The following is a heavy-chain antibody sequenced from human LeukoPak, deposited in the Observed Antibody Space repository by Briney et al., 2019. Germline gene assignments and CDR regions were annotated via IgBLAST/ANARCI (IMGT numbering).Heavy chain of an antibody. CDR1: GGSMSSINYY. Sequence: SETLSLTCTVSGGSMSSINYYWGWIRQPPGKGLEWIGSIYYSGSTYYNPSLKSRVTISADTSKNQFSLMLTSVTAADTAVYYCARLSFSSSWSSYYFEYWGQGTLVTVSS. V-gene: IGHV4-39*01. CDR2: IYYSGST. CDR3: ARLSFSSSWSSYYFEY. D-gene: IGHD6-13*01. J-gene: IGHJ4*02.